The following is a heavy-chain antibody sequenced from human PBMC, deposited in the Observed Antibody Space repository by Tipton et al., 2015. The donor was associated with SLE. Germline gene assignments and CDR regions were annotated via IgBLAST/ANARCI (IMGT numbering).Heavy chain of an antibody. CDR1: GFTFSIYA. V-gene: IGHV3-23*03. CDR2: IESGTSRT. J-gene: IGHJ4*02. CDR3: AKDHFRLANDY. D-gene: IGHD5-12*01. Sequence: SLRLSCTGSGFTFSIYAMSWIRQAPGKGLEWVSFIESGTSRTLYTDSVKGRFTVSRDDSKNTLYLQMDSLRAEDTAVYYCAKDHFRLANDYCGQGTLVTVSS.